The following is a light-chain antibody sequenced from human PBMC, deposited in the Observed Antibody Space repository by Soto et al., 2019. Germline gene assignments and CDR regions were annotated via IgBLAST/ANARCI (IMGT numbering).Light chain of an antibody. V-gene: IGLV2-14*01. CDR3: SSYTSSSTLNVV. CDR1: SSDVGGYNY. CDR2: EVS. J-gene: IGLJ2*01. Sequence: QSALTQPASVSGSPGQSITISCTGTSSDVGGYNYVSWYQQHPGKAPKLMIYEVSNRPSGVSNRFSGSKSGNTASLTSSGLQAEDEADYYCSSYTSSSTLNVVFGGWTKRTVL.